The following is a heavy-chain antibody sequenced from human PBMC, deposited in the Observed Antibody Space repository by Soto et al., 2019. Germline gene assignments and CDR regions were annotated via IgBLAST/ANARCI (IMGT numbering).Heavy chain of an antibody. D-gene: IGHD6-19*01. J-gene: IGHJ4*02. CDR2: ICYTGMS. CDR1: GGSINNHC. Sequence: QVQLQESGPGLVKPSETLSLSCTVSGGSINNHCWSWVRQAPGKGLEWIGYICYTGMSLYNPSLRSRVTLSVDTSDNQLSLSLRSVTAADTAVYFCARESTSGWATGGLFEYWGQGALVTVSS. V-gene: IGHV4-59*11. CDR3: ARESTSGWATGGLFEY.